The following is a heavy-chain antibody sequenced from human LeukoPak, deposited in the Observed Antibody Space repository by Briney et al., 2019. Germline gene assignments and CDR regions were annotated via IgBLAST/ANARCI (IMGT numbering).Heavy chain of an antibody. D-gene: IGHD3-22*01. CDR1: GFTFSSYG. CDR3: AKDMRAITMIVEPRFDY. Sequence: GGSLRLSCAASGFTFSSYGMHCVRQDPGKGREWVAFIRYDGSNKYYADSVKGRFTISRNNSKNTLYLQMNSLRAEDTAVYYCAKDMRAITMIVEPRFDYWGQGTLVTVSS. V-gene: IGHV3-30*02. J-gene: IGHJ4*02. CDR2: IRYDGSNK.